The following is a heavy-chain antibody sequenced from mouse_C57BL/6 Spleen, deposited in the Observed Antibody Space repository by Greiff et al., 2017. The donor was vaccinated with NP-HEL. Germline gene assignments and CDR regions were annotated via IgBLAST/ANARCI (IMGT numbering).Heavy chain of an antibody. Sequence: EVMLVESGGGLVQPGGSLSLSCAASGFTFTDYYMSWVRQPPGKALEWLGFIRHNANGYTTEYSASVKGRFTISRDNSKSILYLQMNALRDEDSATYYCASSYLEWFAYWGQGTLVTVSA. V-gene: IGHV7-3*01. CDR3: ASSYLEWFAY. J-gene: IGHJ3*01. D-gene: IGHD5-5*01. CDR2: IRHNANGYTT. CDR1: GFTFTDYY.